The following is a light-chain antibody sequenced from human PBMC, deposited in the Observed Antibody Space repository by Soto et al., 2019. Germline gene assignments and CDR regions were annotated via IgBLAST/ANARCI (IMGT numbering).Light chain of an antibody. CDR2: RAS. V-gene: IGKV4-1*01. CDR3: QQYYTGIA. Sequence: DVVMTQSPDSLAVSLGERATINCKSSQSVLHSSNNENSVAWYQQKAGQRPKLLIYRASIRESGVPDRFSGSWSGTDFTLTISSLQAEDVAVYYCQQYYTGIAFGKGTRLEIK. CDR1: QSVLHSSNNENS. J-gene: IGKJ5*01.